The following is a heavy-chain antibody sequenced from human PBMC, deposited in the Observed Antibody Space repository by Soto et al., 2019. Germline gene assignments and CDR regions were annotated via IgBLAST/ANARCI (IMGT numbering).Heavy chain of an antibody. V-gene: IGHV1-18*01. J-gene: IGHJ4*02. CDR2: ISAYNGNT. Sequence: QVQLVQSGAEVKKPGASVKVSCKASGYTFTSYGISWVRQAPGQGLEWMGWISAYNGNTNYAQKLQGRVTMTTDTSTSTAYMELRSLRSDDTAVYYCARVPGITMVRGVIRKSGFDYWGQGTLVTVSS. D-gene: IGHD3-10*01. CDR1: GYTFTSYG. CDR3: ARVPGITMVRGVIRKSGFDY.